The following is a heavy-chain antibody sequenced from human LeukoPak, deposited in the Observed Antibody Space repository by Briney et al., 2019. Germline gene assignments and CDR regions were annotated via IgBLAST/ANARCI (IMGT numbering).Heavy chain of an antibody. D-gene: IGHD6-13*01. CDR1: GGSIINYY. V-gene: IGHV4-59*08. Sequence: SETLSLTCTVSGGSIINYYWSWLRQPPRKGPEWIGYIYYSGSTNYNPSLKSRVTISVDTSKNQFSLKLSSVTAADTAVYYCARGGSWGFLLPFDYWGQGTLVTVSS. CDR3: ARGGSWGFLLPFDY. J-gene: IGHJ4*02. CDR2: IYYSGST.